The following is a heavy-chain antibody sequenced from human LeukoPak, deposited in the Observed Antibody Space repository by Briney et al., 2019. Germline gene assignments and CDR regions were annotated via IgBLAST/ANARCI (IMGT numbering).Heavy chain of an antibody. CDR1: GGTFSSYA. D-gene: IGHD2-2*01. CDR2: IIPIFGTA. J-gene: IGHJ5*02. CDR3: ARDVCSSTSCWFDP. V-gene: IGHV1-69*06. Sequence: SVKVSCKASGGTFSSYAISWVRQAPGQGPEWMGGIIPIFGTANYAQKFQGRVTITADKSTSTAYMELSSLRSEDTAVYYCARDVCSSTSCWFDPWGQGTLVTVSS.